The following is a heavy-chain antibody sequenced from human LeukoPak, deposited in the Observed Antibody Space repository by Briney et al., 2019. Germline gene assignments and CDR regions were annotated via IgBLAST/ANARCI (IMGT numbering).Heavy chain of an antibody. CDR3: ARLADTAMVERVPYYYYGMDV. CDR1: GFTFSSYS. Sequence: GGSLRLSCAASGFTFSSYSMNWVRQAPGKGLEWVSSISSSSSYIYYADSVKGRFTISRDNAKNSLYLQVNSLRAEDTAVYYCARLADTAMVERVPYYYYGMDVWGQGTTVTVSS. J-gene: IGHJ6*02. CDR2: ISSSSSYI. V-gene: IGHV3-21*01. D-gene: IGHD5-18*01.